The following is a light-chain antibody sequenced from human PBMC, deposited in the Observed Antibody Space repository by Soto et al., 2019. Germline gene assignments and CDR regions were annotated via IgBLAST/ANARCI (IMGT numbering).Light chain of an antibody. Sequence: LLTQSPATISLFSGGTANLSRRASQSVSGYLAWYQQKPGQDPRILIYAASNRATGIPARFSGSGSRTDFIITISSLEPEDFAVYYCQQRSNWPLTFGPGTKVIS. J-gene: IGKJ3*01. CDR1: QSVSGY. CDR2: AAS. CDR3: QQRSNWPLT. V-gene: IGKV3-11*01.